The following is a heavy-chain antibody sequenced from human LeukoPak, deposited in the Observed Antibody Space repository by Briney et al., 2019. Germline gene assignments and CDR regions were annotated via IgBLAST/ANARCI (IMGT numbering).Heavy chain of an antibody. CDR3: ARDYSWVLDS. Sequence: PGGSLRLSCTASGFTFSSYWMHWVRQAPGKGLEWVAIIWSDATNAYYADSVKGRFTISRDNSKNTVSLQMNSLRAEDTAVYYCARDYSWVLDSWGQGTLVTVSS. CDR2: IWSDATNA. D-gene: IGHD2-21*01. V-gene: IGHV3-33*08. CDR1: GFTFSSYW. J-gene: IGHJ4*02.